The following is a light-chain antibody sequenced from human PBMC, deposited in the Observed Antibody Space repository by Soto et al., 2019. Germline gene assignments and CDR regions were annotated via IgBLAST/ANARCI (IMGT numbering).Light chain of an antibody. CDR1: SSDVGGYNY. CDR3: CSYTGSSTLVYV. V-gene: IGLV2-14*01. J-gene: IGLJ1*01. Sequence: QSALTQPASVSGSPGQSITISCTGISSDVGGYNYVSWYQQHPGKAPKLIIHDVSNRPSGVSNRFSGSKSGDTASLNISGLQAEDEADYYCCSYTGSSTLVYVFGTGTKLTVL. CDR2: DVS.